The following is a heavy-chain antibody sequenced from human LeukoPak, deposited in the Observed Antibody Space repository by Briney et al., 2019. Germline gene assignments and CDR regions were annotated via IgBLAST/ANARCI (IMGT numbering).Heavy chain of an antibody. CDR3: TAYDPSDYYGMDV. J-gene: IGHJ6*02. CDR1: GFTFGDYA. D-gene: IGHD5-12*01. V-gene: IGHV3-49*04. CDR2: IRSKAYGGTT. Sequence: GALRLSCTASGFTFGDYAMTWVRQAPGKGLEWVGFIRSKAYGGTTDFAASVKGRFIVSRDDSKSTAYLQMNSLKSEDTAVYYCTAYDPSDYYGMDVWGQGTTVTVS.